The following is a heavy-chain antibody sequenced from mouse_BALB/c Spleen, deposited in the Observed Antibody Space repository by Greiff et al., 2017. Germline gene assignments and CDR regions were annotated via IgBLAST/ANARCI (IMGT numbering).Heavy chain of an antibody. J-gene: IGHJ3*01. Sequence: VQLQQSGPELVKPGASVRISCKASGYTFTSYYIHWVKQRPGQGLEWIGWIYPGNVNTKYNEKFKGKATLTADKSSSTAYMQLSSLTSEDSAVYFCARDEDYYGGFAYWGQGTLVTVSA. CDR3: ARDEDYYGGFAY. CDR1: GYTFTSYY. CDR2: IYPGNVNT. D-gene: IGHD1-1*02. V-gene: IGHV1S56*01.